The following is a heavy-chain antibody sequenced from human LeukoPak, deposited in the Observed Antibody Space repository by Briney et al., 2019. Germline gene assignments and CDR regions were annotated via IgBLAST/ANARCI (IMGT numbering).Heavy chain of an antibody. V-gene: IGHV4-59*01. J-gene: IGHJ5*02. D-gene: IGHD2-15*01. CDR1: GGSISSYY. CDR2: IYYSGST. CDR3: AAGFSDCSGGSCYSDWFDP. Sequence: SETLSPTCTVSGGSISSYYWSWIRQPPGKGLEWIGYIYYSGSTNYNPSLKSRVTISVDTSKNQFSLKLSSVTAADTAVYYCAAGFSDCSGGSCYSDWFDPWGQGTLVTVSS.